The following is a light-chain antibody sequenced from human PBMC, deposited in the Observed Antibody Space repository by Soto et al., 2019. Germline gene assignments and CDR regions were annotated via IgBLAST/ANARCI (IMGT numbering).Light chain of an antibody. V-gene: IGLV2-14*01. CDR3: ASYTSDSTLV. J-gene: IGLJ2*01. Sequence: QSALTQPASVSGSPGQSITISCTGTSSDIGGYNYVSWYQQYPGKAPKLMIYDVTNRPSGVSNRFSGSKSGNTASLTISGLKAEDEGDYYCASYTSDSTLVFGAGTKLTVL. CDR2: DVT. CDR1: SSDIGGYNY.